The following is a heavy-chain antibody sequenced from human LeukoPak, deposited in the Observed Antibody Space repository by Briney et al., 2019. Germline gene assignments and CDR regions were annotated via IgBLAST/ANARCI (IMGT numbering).Heavy chain of an antibody. D-gene: IGHD3-10*01. Sequence: SETLSLTCTVSGGSISSSSYYWGWIRQPPGKGLEWIGSIYYSGSTYYNPSLKSRVTISVDTSKNQFSLKLSSVTAADTAVYYCARELLWFGELLTFFDYWGQGTLVTVSS. V-gene: IGHV4-39*07. J-gene: IGHJ4*02. CDR2: IYYSGST. CDR1: GGSISSSSYY. CDR3: ARELLWFGELLTFFDY.